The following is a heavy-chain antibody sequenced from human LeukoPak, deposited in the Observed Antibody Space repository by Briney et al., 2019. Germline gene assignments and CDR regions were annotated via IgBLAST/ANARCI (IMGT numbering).Heavy chain of an antibody. D-gene: IGHD3-3*01. Sequence: GASVKVSCKASGYTFTSYDINWVRQATGQGLEWMGWMNPNSGNTGYAQKFQGRVTMTRNTSISTAYMELSSLRSEDTAVYYCARGGVITIFGVVIEGSWFDPWGQGTLVTVSS. CDR3: ARGGVITIFGVVIEGSWFDP. V-gene: IGHV1-8*01. J-gene: IGHJ5*02. CDR2: MNPNSGNT. CDR1: GYTFTSYD.